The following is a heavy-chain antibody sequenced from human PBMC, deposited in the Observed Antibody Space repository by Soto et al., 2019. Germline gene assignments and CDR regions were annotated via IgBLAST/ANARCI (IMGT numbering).Heavy chain of an antibody. J-gene: IGHJ5*02. V-gene: IGHV3-7*05. Sequence: PGGSLRLSCAASGFTFSSYWMSWVRQAPGKGLEWVANIKQDGSEKYYVDSVKGRFTISRDNAKNSLYLQMNSLRAEDTAVYYCARVIESNYDILTGKNWFDPWGQGTLVTVSS. CDR2: IKQDGSEK. CDR1: GFTFSSYW. CDR3: ARVIESNYDILTGKNWFDP. D-gene: IGHD3-9*01.